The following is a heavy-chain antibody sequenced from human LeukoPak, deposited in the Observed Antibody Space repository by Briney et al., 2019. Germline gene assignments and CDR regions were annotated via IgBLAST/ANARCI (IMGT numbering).Heavy chain of an antibody. J-gene: IGHJ4*02. D-gene: IGHD3-10*01. CDR3: AKDFRYYYGSGSYRYFDY. Sequence: GGSLRLSCAASGFTFSSYAMSWVRQAPGKGLEWVSAISGSGGSTYYADSVKGRFTISRDNSKNTLYLQMNSLRAEDTAVYYCAKDFRYYYGSGSYRYFDYWGQGTLVTVSS. CDR2: ISGSGGST. CDR1: GFTFSSYA. V-gene: IGHV3-23*01.